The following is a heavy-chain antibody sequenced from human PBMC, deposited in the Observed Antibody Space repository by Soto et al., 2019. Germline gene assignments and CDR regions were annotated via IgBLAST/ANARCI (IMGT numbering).Heavy chain of an antibody. J-gene: IGHJ5*02. CDR1: GYTFSGFY. CDR3: ARIREGYCSSTSCPPWLDP. Sequence: ASVKVPCKDSGYTFSGFYMHWVRQAPGQGLEWIGWINPNSGGTKSAEKFQGRVTMTRNTSISTDYMELSRLRSDDTAVYYCARIREGYCSSTSCPPWLDPWGQGTLVTVSS. V-gene: IGHV1-2*02. D-gene: IGHD2-2*01. CDR2: INPNSGGT.